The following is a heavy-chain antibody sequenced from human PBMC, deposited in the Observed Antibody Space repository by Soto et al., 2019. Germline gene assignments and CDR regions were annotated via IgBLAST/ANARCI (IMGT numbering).Heavy chain of an antibody. CDR2: IKQDGSEK. CDR3: ARGGYCSRTSCYTSRSAFDI. CDR1: GFTFSAYW. D-gene: IGHD2-2*02. V-gene: IGHV3-7*01. Sequence: EVQLVESGGGLVQPGGSLRLSCAASGFTFSAYWMSWVRQAPGKGLEWVANIKQDGSEKYYVDSVKGRFTFSRDNAKNSVYLQMNSLGIDDTALYFCARGGYCSRTSCYTSRSAFDIWGQGTMVTVSS. J-gene: IGHJ3*02.